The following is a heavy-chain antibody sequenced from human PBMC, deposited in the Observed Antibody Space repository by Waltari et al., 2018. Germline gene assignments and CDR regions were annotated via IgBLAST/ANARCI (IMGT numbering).Heavy chain of an antibody. CDR3: ARLWMSFKSGSYSCAFDI. D-gene: IGHD1-26*01. J-gene: IGHJ3*02. CDR1: GGSISSSSYY. Sequence: QLQLQESGPGLVKPSETLSLTCTVSGGSISSSSYYWGWIRQPPGKGLEWIGSIYYSGSTYYNPSLKSRVTISVDTSKNQFSLKLSSVTAADTAVYYCARLWMSFKSGSYSCAFDIWGQGTMVTVSS. CDR2: IYYSGST. V-gene: IGHV4-39*01.